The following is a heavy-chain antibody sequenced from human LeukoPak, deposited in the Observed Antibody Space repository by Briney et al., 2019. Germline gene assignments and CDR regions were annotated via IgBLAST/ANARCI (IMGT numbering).Heavy chain of an antibody. V-gene: IGHV3-49*04. D-gene: IGHD4-17*01. J-gene: IGHJ4*02. CDR3: TRDDYGDYSNVIDY. CDR1: GFTFGVYA. CDR2: IRSKAYGGTT. Sequence: GGSLRLSCTASGFTFGVYAMTWVRQAPGKGLEWVGFIRSKAYGGTTEYAASVKGRFTISRDDSKSIAYLQMNSPKTEDTAVYYCTRDDYGDYSNVIDYWGREPWSPSPQ.